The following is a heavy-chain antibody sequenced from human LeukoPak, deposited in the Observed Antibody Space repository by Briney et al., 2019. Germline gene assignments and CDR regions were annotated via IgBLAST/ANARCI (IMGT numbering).Heavy chain of an antibody. CDR2: IHHSGST. V-gene: IGHV4-31*03. D-gene: IGHD3-16*01. J-gene: IGHJ4*02. CDR1: GGSISSGGYY. Sequence: SETLSLTCTVSGGSISSGGYYWSWIRQHPGKGLEWIGYIHHSGSTYYNPSLKSRLIISLDTSKNQFSLKLNSVTAADTAVYYCARDLYGDYFDYWGQGTLVTVSS. CDR3: ARDLYGDYFDY.